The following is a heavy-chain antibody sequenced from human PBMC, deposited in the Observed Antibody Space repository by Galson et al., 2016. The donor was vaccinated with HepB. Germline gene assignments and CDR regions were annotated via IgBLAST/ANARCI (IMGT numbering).Heavy chain of an antibody. CDR1: GFFFSNYG. D-gene: IGHD3-10*01. CDR2: VSYDGYST. V-gene: IGHV3-30*18. CDR3: AKDVYTSGSEYGMDV. Sequence: SLRLSCAASGFFFSNYGMHWVRQAPGKGLAWVAVVSYDGYSTYYADSVKGRFTISRDNSKTTMYLQMNSLRVEDTAVYYCAKDVYTSGSEYGMDVWGQGTTVTVSS. J-gene: IGHJ6*02.